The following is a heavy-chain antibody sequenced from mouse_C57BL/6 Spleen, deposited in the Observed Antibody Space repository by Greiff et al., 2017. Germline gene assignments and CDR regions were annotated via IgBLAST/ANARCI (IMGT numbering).Heavy chain of an antibody. D-gene: IGHD2-3*01. CDR3: ASLLNDGYYDGFAY. V-gene: IGHV7-3*01. J-gene: IGHJ3*01. CDR1: GFTFTDYY. Sequence: EVNVVESGGGLVQPGGSLSLSCAASGFTFTDYYMSWVRQPPGKALEWLGFIRNKANGYSTEYSVSVKGRITISRVNSQSILYLQMNSLRAEDSAASYCASLLNDGYYDGFAYWGQGTLVTVSA. CDR2: IRNKANGYST.